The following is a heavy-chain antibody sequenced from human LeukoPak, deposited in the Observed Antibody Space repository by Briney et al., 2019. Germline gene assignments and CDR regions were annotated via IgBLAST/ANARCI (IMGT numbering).Heavy chain of an antibody. J-gene: IGHJ4*02. CDR2: ISGSAFST. Sequence: QPGGSLRLSCAASRFSFSSYAMIWVRQSPGKGLEWVSTISGSAFSTYYADSVKGRFTISRDNSKNTLYLQMNSLRAEDTGVYYCAKDREGGYDYVWGSYSFDSWGQGTLVTVSS. V-gene: IGHV3-23*01. CDR1: RFSFSSYA. CDR3: AKDREGGYDYVWGSYSFDS. D-gene: IGHD3-16*01.